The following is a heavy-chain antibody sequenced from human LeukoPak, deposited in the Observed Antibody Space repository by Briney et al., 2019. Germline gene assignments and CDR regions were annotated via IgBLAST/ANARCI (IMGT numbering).Heavy chain of an antibody. J-gene: IGHJ4*02. CDR1: GGSISSSSYY. D-gene: IGHD2-2*01. CDR3: ARDRSGTYLLYYFDY. V-gene: IGHV4-39*07. CDR2: IYYSGST. Sequence: SETLSLTCTVSGGSISSSSYYWGWIRQPPGKGLEWIGSIYYSGSTYYNSSLKSRVTISVATSKNQFSLKLNSVTATDTAVYYCARDRSGTYLLYYFDYWGQGTLVTVSS.